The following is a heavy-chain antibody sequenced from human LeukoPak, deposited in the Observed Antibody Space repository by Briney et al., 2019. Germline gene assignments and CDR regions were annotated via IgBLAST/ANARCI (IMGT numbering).Heavy chain of an antibody. CDR2: ITSSSNTI. CDR3: ARDSTYYYASGSSGPHYFDY. CDR1: GFTFSSYS. D-gene: IGHD3-10*01. V-gene: IGHV3-48*01. J-gene: IGHJ4*02. Sequence: GGSLRLSCAASGFTFSSYSMNWVRQAPGKGLEWVSYITSSSNTIYYADSVKGRFTISRDNSKNTLYLQLNSLRAEDTSVYYCARDSTYYYASGSSGPHYFDYWGQGTLVTVSS.